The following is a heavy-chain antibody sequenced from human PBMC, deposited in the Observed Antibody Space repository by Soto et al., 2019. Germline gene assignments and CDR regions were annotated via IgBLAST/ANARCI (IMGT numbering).Heavy chain of an antibody. V-gene: IGHV1-69*04. CDR3: ARSPGAVAFFFDY. CDR2: IIPILGIA. J-gene: IGHJ4*02. D-gene: IGHD6-19*01. CDR1: GYTFTSYA. Sequence: ASVKVSCKASGYTFTSYAMHWVRQAPGQRLEWMGRIIPILGIANYAQKFQGRVTITADKSTSTAYMELSSLRSEDTAVYYCARSPGAVAFFFDYWGQGTLVTVSS.